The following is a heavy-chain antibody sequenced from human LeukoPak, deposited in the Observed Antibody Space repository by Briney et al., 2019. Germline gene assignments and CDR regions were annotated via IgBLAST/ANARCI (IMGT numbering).Heavy chain of an antibody. V-gene: IGHV3-30*02. CDR1: GFTFSTYG. D-gene: IGHD2-2*01. Sequence: GGSLRLSCAASGFTFSTYGLHWVRQAPGKGLEWVAFIRYDGSNKYYADSVKGRFTISRGNSKNTLYLQMNSLRAEDTAVYYCAKDTGTSFDYWGQGTLVTVSS. CDR3: AKDTGTSFDY. J-gene: IGHJ4*02. CDR2: IRYDGSNK.